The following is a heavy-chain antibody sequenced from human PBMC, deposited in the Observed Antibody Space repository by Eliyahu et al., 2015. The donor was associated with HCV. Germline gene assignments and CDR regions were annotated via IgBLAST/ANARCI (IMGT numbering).Heavy chain of an antibody. D-gene: IGHD6-19*01. CDR3: ASGGGGIAVAGTGGWFDP. CDR2: IHYSGST. Sequence: QVQLQESGPGLVQPSETLSLTCXVSGGSITTXYWSWIRQPPGKGLEWIGYIHYSGSTXXHPPPQXRVTISLDTSKNQFSLKLSSVTAADTAVYYCASGGGGIAVAGTGGWFDPWGQGTLATVSS. CDR1: GGSITTXY. J-gene: IGHJ5*02. V-gene: IGHV4-59*01.